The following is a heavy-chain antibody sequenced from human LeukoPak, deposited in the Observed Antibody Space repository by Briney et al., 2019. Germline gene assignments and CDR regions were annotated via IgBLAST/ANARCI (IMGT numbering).Heavy chain of an antibody. CDR3: ARGRRYTSGCRATEFGSGYSDY. Sequence: SETLSLTCTVSGGSISNYYWNWIRQPPGKGLELIGYIYYSGTTNYNPSLKSRVIMSVDTAKNQFSLKLSSETAVDTDVYYCARGRRYTSGCRATEFGSGYSDYWGQGTLVTASS. CDR1: GGSISNYY. J-gene: IGHJ4*02. CDR2: IYYSGTT. V-gene: IGHV4-59*01. D-gene: IGHD5-18*01.